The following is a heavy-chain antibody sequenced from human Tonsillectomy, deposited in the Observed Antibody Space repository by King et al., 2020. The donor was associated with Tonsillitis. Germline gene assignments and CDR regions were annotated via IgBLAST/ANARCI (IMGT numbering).Heavy chain of an antibody. CDR3: ATRTGFSGYDSFFEY. D-gene: IGHD5-12*01. CDR1: GYSFSDYL. J-gene: IGHJ4*02. CDR2: IDPSDSYT. Sequence: VQLVESGAAVKKPGESLRISCQGSGYSFSDYLITWVRQVPGKGLEWMGRIDPSDSYTNCSPSLQGHVTISADKSISTAYLQWSSLKASDTAIYYCATRTGFSGYDSFFEYWGQGTLVTVSS. V-gene: IGHV5-10-1*03.